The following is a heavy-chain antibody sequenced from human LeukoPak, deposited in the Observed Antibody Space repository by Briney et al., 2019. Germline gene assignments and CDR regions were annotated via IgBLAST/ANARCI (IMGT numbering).Heavy chain of an antibody. CDR1: GFTFSSYD. D-gene: IGHD3-16*01. J-gene: IGHJ4*02. Sequence: PGGSLRLSCAASGFTFSSYDMNWVRQAPGKGLEWLSYINTGGTNIYYADSVKGRFTVSSDNAKNSLYLQINSLRAEDTAVYSCARDRHGGAFDYWGQGTLVTVSS. V-gene: IGHV3-48*04. CDR3: ARDRHGGAFDY. CDR2: INTGGTNI.